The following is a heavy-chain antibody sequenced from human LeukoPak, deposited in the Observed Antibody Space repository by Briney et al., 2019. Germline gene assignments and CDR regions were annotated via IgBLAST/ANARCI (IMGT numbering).Heavy chain of an antibody. J-gene: IGHJ4*02. CDR3: VRLVGATQDY. Sequence: SQTLSLTCAISGDSVSSNSAAWNWIRQSPSGGLEWLGRTYYRSKWYNDYAVSVKRRITINPDTSKNQFSLQLNSVTPEDTAVYYCVRLVGATQDYWGQGTLVTVSS. CDR1: GDSVSSNSAA. V-gene: IGHV6-1*01. CDR2: TYYRSKWYN. D-gene: IGHD1-26*01.